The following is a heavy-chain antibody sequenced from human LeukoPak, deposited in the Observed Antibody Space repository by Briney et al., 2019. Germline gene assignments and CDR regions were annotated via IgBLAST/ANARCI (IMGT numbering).Heavy chain of an antibody. CDR1: GFTFGSYG. Sequence: GGSLRLSCAASGFTFGSYGMHWVRQAPGKGLEWVAYIRYDGVNDYYADSVRGRFTISRDISKNNLYLQMNSLRAEDTAVYYCAKDRGVVGVTYSLDYWGQGTLVTASS. D-gene: IGHD3-3*01. CDR3: AKDRGVVGVTYSLDY. CDR2: IRYDGVND. V-gene: IGHV3-30*02. J-gene: IGHJ4*02.